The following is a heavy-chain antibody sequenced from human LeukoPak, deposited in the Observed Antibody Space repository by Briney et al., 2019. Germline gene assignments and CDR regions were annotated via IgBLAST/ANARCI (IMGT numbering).Heavy chain of an antibody. J-gene: IGHJ3*02. Sequence: GASGKVSCKASGSTFTSYVINWVRQAPGQGLEWMGWMNPNSGNTGYAQKFQGRVTMTRNTSISTAYMELSSLRSEDTAVYYCASHSSGWSTHAFDIWGQGTMVTVSS. CDR2: MNPNSGNT. CDR1: GSTFTSYV. D-gene: IGHD6-19*01. V-gene: IGHV1-8*01. CDR3: ASHSSGWSTHAFDI.